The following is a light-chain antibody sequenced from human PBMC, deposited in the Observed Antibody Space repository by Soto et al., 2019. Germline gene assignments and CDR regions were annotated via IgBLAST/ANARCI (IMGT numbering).Light chain of an antibody. CDR3: QQYNRYSRT. CDR1: QSISSW. J-gene: IGKJ1*01. V-gene: IGKV1-5*01. Sequence: DIQMTQSPSTLSASVGDRVTISCRASQSISSWLAWYQQKPGKAPKVLIYDASGLETGVPSRFSGSGAGTEFTLTISSLQPDDFATYYCQQYNRYSRTFGQGTKVDIK. CDR2: DAS.